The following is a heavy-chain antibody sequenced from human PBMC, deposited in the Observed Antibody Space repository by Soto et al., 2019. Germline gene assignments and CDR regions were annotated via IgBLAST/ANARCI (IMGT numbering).Heavy chain of an antibody. J-gene: IGHJ4*02. CDR1: GGSVSSGRFY. D-gene: IGHD6-19*01. CDR3: ARSGSGSGWL. V-gene: IGHV4-61*01. CDR2: IYYTGST. Sequence: QVQLQESGPGLVKPSETLSLTCIVSGGSVSSGRFYWSWIRQPPGKGLEWIGYIYYTGSTKYNSSLRSRVTISVDTSKNQFSLKLTSVTAADTAVYYCARSGSGSGWLGGQGTLVTVPS.